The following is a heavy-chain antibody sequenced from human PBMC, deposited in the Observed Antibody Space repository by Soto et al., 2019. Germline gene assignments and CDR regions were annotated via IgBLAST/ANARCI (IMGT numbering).Heavy chain of an antibody. D-gene: IGHD6-13*01. CDR1: GFTFSSYA. CDR2: ISGSGGST. V-gene: IGHV3-23*01. J-gene: IGHJ4*02. CDR3: ARRSSRWYFDY. Sequence: EVQLLESGGGLVQPGGSLRLSCAASGFTFSSYAMNWVRQAPGKGLEWVSVISGSGGSTYYADSVKGRFTISRDNSKNPLYLQMNGLRAEDTAVYYCARRSSRWYFDYWGQGTLVTVSS.